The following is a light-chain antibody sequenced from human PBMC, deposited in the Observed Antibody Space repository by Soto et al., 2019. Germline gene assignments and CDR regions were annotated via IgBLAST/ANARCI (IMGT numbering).Light chain of an antibody. Sequence: QSALTQPASVSGSPGQSITISCTGTSSDVGDYKYVSWYQKHPGKAPKALIYEVSNRPSGVPNRFSGSKSGNTASLTISGLKAEDEADYYCSSYTTSNTLVFGPGTKLTVL. J-gene: IGLJ1*01. CDR2: EVS. V-gene: IGLV2-14*01. CDR3: SSYTTSNTLV. CDR1: SSDVGDYKY.